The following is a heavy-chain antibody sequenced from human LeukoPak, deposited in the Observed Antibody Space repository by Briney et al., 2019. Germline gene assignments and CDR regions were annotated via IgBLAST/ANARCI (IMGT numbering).Heavy chain of an antibody. J-gene: IGHJ3*02. V-gene: IGHV4-39*01. D-gene: IGHD3-10*01. CDR2: IYYSGST. CDR1: GGSISSSSYY. Sequence: SETLSLTCTVSGGSISSSSYYWGWIRQPPGKGLEWIGSIYYSGSTYYNPSLKSRVTISVDTSKNQFSLKLSSVTAADTAVYYCASRLLWFGEFPHAFDIWGQGTMVTVSS. CDR3: ASRLLWFGEFPHAFDI.